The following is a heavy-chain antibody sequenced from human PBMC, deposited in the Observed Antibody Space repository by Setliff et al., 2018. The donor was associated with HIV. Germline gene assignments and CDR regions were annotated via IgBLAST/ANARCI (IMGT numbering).Heavy chain of an antibody. V-gene: IGHV3-74*03. J-gene: IGHJ5*02. CDR1: GFSFSNYA. D-gene: IGHD5-12*01. CDR3: ARVASGYDYGWLDP. CDR2: INNDGRKT. Sequence: GGSLRLSCAASGFSFSNYAMTWVRQAPGKGLVWVSHINNDGRKTTYADSVKGRFTVSRDNAKNTLYLQMNSLRAEDTAVYYCARVASGYDYGWLDPWGQGTLVTVSS.